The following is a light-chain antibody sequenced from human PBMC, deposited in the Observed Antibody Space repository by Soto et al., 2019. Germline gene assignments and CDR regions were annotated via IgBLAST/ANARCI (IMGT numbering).Light chain of an antibody. J-gene: IGLJ3*02. Sequence: QSALTQPASVSGSPGQSITISCTGTASDIGNYNYVSWYQLHPGKALKLLIYGVSNRPSGVSNRFSGSKSGNAASLTISGLQAEDEADYYCSSYTAYTTLWVFGGGTKLTVL. CDR1: ASDIGNYNY. CDR2: GVS. CDR3: SSYTAYTTLWV. V-gene: IGLV2-14*01.